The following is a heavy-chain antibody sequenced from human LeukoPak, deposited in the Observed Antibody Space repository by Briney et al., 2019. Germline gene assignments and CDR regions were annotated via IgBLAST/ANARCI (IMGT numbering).Heavy chain of an antibody. CDR2: IFTSGST. CDR1: GGSLSRYY. D-gene: IGHD6-19*01. J-gene: IGHJ3*02. Sequence: PETLSLTCTVSGGSLSRYYWRWSRQPAGEGLEGIGRIFTSGSTNYNPSLMRRVTMSVDMSKNQFSLTLSSVTAADTAVYYCARDLGSGWYESLDPGAFDIWGQGTMVTVSS. V-gene: IGHV4-4*07. CDR3: ARDLGSGWYESLDPGAFDI.